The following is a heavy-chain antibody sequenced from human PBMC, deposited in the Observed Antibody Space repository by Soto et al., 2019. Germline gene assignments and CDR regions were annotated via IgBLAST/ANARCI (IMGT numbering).Heavy chain of an antibody. V-gene: IGHV4-30-4*01. D-gene: IGHD1-7*01. CDR3: ATMGTPATGLYYFDY. J-gene: IGHJ4*02. CDR1: GGSISSGNYY. Sequence: QVQLQESGPGLVKPSQTLSLTCTVSGGSISSGNYYWSLIRQPPGKGLEWIGFISYGGSTYYSASLKSRFTISVGTSKNQFSLNLSFVTAADTAVYYCATMGTPATGLYYFDYWGQGTLVTVSS. CDR2: ISYGGST.